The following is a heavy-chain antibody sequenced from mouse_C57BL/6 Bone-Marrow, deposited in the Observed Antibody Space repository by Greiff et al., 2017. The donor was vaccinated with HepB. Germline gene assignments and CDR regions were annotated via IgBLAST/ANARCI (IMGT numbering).Heavy chain of an antibody. D-gene: IGHD2-4*01. V-gene: IGHV8-12*01. CDR2: IYWDDDK. J-gene: IGHJ1*03. CDR3: ARREVGLRRRDWYFDV. Sequence: QVTLKESGPGILQSSQTLSLTCSFSGFSLSTSGMGVSWIRQPSGKGLEWLAHIYWDDDKRYNPSLKSRLTISKDTSRNQVFLKITSVDTADTATYYCARREVGLRRRDWYFDVWGTGTTVTVSS. CDR1: GFSLSTSGMG.